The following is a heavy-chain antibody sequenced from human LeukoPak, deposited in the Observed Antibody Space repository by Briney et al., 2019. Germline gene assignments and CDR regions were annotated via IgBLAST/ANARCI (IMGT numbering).Heavy chain of an antibody. Sequence: GGSLRLSCAASGFTFSSYAMSWVRQAPGKGLEWVSAISGSGGSTYYADSVKGRFTISRDNSKNTLYLQMNSLRAEDTAVYYCAKSSSTSCYWCPWFDPWGQGTLVTVSS. J-gene: IGHJ5*02. CDR2: ISGSGGST. CDR1: GFTFSSYA. D-gene: IGHD2-2*01. V-gene: IGHV3-23*01. CDR3: AKSSSTSCYWCPWFDP.